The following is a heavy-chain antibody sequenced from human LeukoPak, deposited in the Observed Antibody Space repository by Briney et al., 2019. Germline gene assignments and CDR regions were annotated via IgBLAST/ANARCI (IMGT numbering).Heavy chain of an antibody. D-gene: IGHD3-22*01. CDR1: GGPFSGYY. CDR2: INHSGST. J-gene: IGHJ4*02. V-gene: IGHV4-34*01. Sequence: PSETLSLTCAVYGGPFSGYYWSWIRQPPGKGLEWIGEINHSGSTNYNPSLKSRVTISVDTSKNQFSLKLSSVTAADTAVYYCSGGRQFRNFYYSSGYYYGYWGREPWSPSPQ. CDR3: SGGRQFRNFYYSSGYYYGY.